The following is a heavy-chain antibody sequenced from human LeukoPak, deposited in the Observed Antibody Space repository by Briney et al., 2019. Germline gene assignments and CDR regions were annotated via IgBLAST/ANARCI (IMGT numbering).Heavy chain of an antibody. CDR3: ARRLVGYYDFWSGYYLDYFDY. V-gene: IGHV3-7*01. D-gene: IGHD3-3*01. CDR1: GFTFSSYW. J-gene: IGHJ4*02. CDR2: IKQDGSEK. Sequence: GSLRLSCAASGFTFSSYWMSWVRQAPGKGLEWVANIKQDGSEKYYVDSVKGRFTISRDNAKNSLYLQMNSLRAEDTAVYYCARRLVGYYDFWSGYYLDYFDYWGQGTLVTVSS.